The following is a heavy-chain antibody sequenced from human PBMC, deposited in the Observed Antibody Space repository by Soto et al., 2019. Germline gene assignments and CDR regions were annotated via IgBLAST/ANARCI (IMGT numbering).Heavy chain of an antibody. J-gene: IGHJ4*02. Sequence: SETLSLTCTVSGGSISSGGYYWSWIRQHPGKGLEWIGYIYYSGSTYYNPSLKSRVTISVDTSKNQFSLKLSSVTAADTAVYYCARLIYRSSTSCSLNYFDYWGQGTPAPVYS. CDR3: ARLIYRSSTSCSLNYFDY. D-gene: IGHD2-2*01. V-gene: IGHV4-31*03. CDR2: IYYSGST. CDR1: GGSISSGGYY.